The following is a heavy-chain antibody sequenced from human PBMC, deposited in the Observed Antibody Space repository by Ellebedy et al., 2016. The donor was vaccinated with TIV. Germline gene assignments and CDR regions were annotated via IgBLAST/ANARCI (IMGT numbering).Heavy chain of an antibody. J-gene: IGHJ5*02. D-gene: IGHD3-22*01. CDR2: IFHSGST. Sequence: GSLRLSXAVSGGSISSNHWWIWVRQPPGKGLEWIGEIFHSGSTNYNPSLKSRVTISVDKSNNQVSLRLTSVTAADTAVYYCARAHSSGYYSTYFDPWGQGTLVTVSS. CDR3: ARAHSSGYYSTYFDP. V-gene: IGHV4-4*02. CDR1: GGSISSNHW.